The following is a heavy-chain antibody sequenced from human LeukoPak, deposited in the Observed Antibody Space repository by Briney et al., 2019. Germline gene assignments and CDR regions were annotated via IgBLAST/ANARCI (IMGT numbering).Heavy chain of an antibody. CDR2: IYTSGST. CDR1: GGSISSGSYY. V-gene: IGHV4-61*02. D-gene: IGHD1-26*01. Sequence: SQTLSLTCTVSGGSISSGSYYWSWIRQPAGKGLEWIGRIYTSGSTNCNPSLKSRVTMSVDTSKNQFSLKLSSVTAADTAVYYCARDALLYSGSTYPDYWGQGTLVTVSS. J-gene: IGHJ4*02. CDR3: ARDALLYSGSTYPDY.